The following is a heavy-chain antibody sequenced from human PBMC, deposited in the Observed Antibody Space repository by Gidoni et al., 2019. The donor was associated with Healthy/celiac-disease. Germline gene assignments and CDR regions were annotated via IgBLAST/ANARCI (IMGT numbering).Heavy chain of an antibody. J-gene: IGHJ6*02. D-gene: IGHD3-10*01. CDR2: MNPNSGNT. CDR3: ARGGFGELFSNYYGMDV. V-gene: IGHV1-8*01. Sequence: QVQLVQSGAEVKKPGASVKVSCKASGSTFTSYDINWVRQSTGQGLEWMGWMNPNSGNTGYAQKFQGRVTMTRNTSRSTAYMELSSLRSEDTAVYYCARGGFGELFSNYYGMDVWGQGTTVTVSS. CDR1: GSTFTSYD.